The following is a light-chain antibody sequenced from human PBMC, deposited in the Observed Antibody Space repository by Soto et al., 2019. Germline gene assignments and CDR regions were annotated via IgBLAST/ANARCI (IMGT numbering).Light chain of an antibody. V-gene: IGKV3-20*01. CDR1: QSFGGSY. Sequence: EIVLTQSPGTLSLSPGERASLSCRASQSFGGSYLAWYQQKPGQAPRLLIYGASTRATGIPDRFSGSGSGTNFTLTVSRLEPEDFAVYYCQQYGRSGTFGQGTKVDIK. CDR2: GAS. CDR3: QQYGRSGT. J-gene: IGKJ1*01.